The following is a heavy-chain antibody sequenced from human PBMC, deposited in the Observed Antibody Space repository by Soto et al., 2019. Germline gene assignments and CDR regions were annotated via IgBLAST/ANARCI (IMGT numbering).Heavy chain of an antibody. D-gene: IGHD1-26*01. CDR2: VSYSGTT. CDR3: ARGVVGASAWIDP. CDR1: DDSINRYY. Sequence: SETLSLTCTVSDDSINRYYWNWIRQSPGNGLEWIGYVSYSGTTNYNPSLKGRVSISLDKSKRQFSLKVNSVIATDTALYQCARGVVGASAWIDPWGQGTLVTVSS. V-gene: IGHV4-59*01. J-gene: IGHJ5*02.